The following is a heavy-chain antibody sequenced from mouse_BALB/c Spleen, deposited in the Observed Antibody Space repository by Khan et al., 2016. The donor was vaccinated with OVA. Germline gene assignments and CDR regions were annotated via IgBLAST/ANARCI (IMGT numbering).Heavy chain of an antibody. D-gene: IGHD2-1*01. CDR3: KRDGNYMDY. Sequence: EVQLQESGPDLVKPSQSLSLTCTVTGYSITSGYAWHWIRQFPGNKLEWMAYIYFSGSINYNPSLKSRISVTRDTSKNQFFLQLTSVTSEDTATYYCKRDGNYMDYWGQGTSVTVSS. CDR1: GYSITSGYA. V-gene: IGHV3-1*02. CDR2: IYFSGSI. J-gene: IGHJ4*01.